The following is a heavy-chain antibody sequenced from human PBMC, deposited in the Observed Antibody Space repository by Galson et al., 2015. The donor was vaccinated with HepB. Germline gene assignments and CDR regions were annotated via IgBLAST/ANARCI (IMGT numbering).Heavy chain of an antibody. D-gene: IGHD2-2*01. Sequence: SLRLSCAASGFTFSSYNMNWVRQAPGKGLEWVSYISGSSSTIHYADSVKGRFTISSDNAKNSLYLQMNSLRDEDTAVYYCARDLGYCSGASCSWFDPWGQGTLVTVSS. J-gene: IGHJ5*02. V-gene: IGHV3-48*02. CDR2: ISGSSSTI. CDR3: ARDLGYCSGASCSWFDP. CDR1: GFTFSSYN.